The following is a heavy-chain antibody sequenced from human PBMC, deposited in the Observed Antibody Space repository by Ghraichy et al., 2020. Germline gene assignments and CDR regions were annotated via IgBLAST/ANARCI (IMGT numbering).Heavy chain of an antibody. CDR3: AKDGPGSEAAGS. CDR2: INRDGGGT. V-gene: IGHV3-74*01. J-gene: IGHJ5*02. Sequence: GGSLRLSCAASGFTFSRYWMHWVRQAPGKGLVWVSRINRDGGGTNYADSVKGRFTISRDNAKNTLFLQMNSLRAEDTAVYYCAKDGPGSEAAGSWGQGILVTVSS. CDR1: GFTFSRYW. D-gene: IGHD6-13*01.